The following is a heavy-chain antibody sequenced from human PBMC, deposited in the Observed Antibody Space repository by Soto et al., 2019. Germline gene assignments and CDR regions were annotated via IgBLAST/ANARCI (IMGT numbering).Heavy chain of an antibody. CDR3: AKDGRGPYSSSWYDWFDP. D-gene: IGHD6-13*01. CDR2: MSFDGSNE. Sequence: PGGSLRLSCAASGFTFSRYAMSWVRQAPGKGLEWVAVMSFDGSNEYYVDSVKGRFTFSRDNSKNTLYLQMNSLRSEDTAVYYCAKDGRGPYSSSWYDWFDPWGQGTLGTVSS. V-gene: IGHV3-30*04. CDR1: GFTFSRYA. J-gene: IGHJ5*02.